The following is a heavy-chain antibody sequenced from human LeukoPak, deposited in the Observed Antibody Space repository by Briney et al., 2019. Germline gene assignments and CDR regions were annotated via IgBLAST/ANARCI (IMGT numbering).Heavy chain of an antibody. Sequence: GASVKVSCKASGYTFTGYYMHWVRQAPGQGLEWMGRINPNSGGTNYAQKFQGRVTMTRDTSISTAYMELSRLRSDDTAVYYCARDRLRDQLLTNWFDPWGQGTLVTVSS. CDR2: INPNSGGT. J-gene: IGHJ5*02. CDR3: ARDRLRDQLLTNWFDP. CDR1: GYTFTGYY. V-gene: IGHV1-2*06. D-gene: IGHD2-2*01.